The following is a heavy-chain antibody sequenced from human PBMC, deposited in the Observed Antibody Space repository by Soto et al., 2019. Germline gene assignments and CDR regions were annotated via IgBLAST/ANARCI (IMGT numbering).Heavy chain of an antibody. V-gene: IGHV1-46*01. Sequence: ASVKVSCKACGYTFTSYYMHWVRQAPGQGLEWMGIINPSGGSATYAQKFQGRVTMTRDTSTSTVYMELSSLRSEDTAVYYCARVSSWSCFDYWGQGTLVTVSS. D-gene: IGHD6-13*01. CDR3: ARVSSWSCFDY. CDR1: GYTFTSYY. CDR2: INPSGGSA. J-gene: IGHJ4*02.